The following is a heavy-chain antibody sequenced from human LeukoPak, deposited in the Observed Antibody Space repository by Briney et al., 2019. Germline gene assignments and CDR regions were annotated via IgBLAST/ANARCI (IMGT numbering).Heavy chain of an antibody. CDR2: ISNNGDST. CDR3: AKEEGSGTYAY. D-gene: IGHD1-26*01. J-gene: IGHJ4*02. V-gene: IGHV3-64*01. CDR1: GFTFSSSG. Sequence: PGASLRLSCAASGFTFSSSGMHWVRQGPGKGLEYVSGISNNGDSTYYANSVKDRFTISRDNSKNTLYLQMGSLRAEDMAVYYRAKEEGSGTYAYWGQGALVSASS.